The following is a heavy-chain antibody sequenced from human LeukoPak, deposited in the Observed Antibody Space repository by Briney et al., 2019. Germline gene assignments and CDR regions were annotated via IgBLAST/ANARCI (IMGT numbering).Heavy chain of an antibody. D-gene: IGHD3-22*01. CDR2: IYPGDSDT. CDR3: ARGYYYDSSGYPDAFDI. J-gene: IGHJ3*02. Sequence: GESLKISCKGSGYNFTSYWIGWVRQMPGKGLEWMGIIYPGDSDTRYSPSFQGQVTISADKSISTAYLQWSSLKASDTAMYYCARGYYYDSSGYPDAFDIWGQGTMVTVSS. V-gene: IGHV5-51*01. CDR1: GYNFTSYW.